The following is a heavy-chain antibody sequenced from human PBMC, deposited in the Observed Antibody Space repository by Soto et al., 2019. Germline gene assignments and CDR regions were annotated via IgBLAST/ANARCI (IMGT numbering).Heavy chain of an antibody. Sequence: GGSLRLSCAASGFTLSRFELHWVRQAPGKGLEWISYISSSGSTAYYASSVEGRFTISRDNANNSVYLQMDSLRAEDTALYYCTRAAWFPYLSFYWGQGALVTVSS. CDR3: TRAAWFPYLSFY. CDR2: ISSSGSTA. D-gene: IGHD3-10*01. CDR1: GFTLSRFE. J-gene: IGHJ4*02. V-gene: IGHV3-48*03.